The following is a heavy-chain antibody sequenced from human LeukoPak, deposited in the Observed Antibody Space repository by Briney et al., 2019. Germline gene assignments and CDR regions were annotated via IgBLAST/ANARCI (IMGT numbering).Heavy chain of an antibody. CDR1: GFIFSTYA. Sequence: GGSLRLSCAASGFIFSTYALHWVRQAPGKGLEWVTFIWYDGSHKYYADSVKGRFTISRDNSKNTLYLQMNSLRAEDTAVYYCARDGVAAAGLLDYWGQGTLVTVSS. CDR2: IWYDGSHK. D-gene: IGHD6-13*01. V-gene: IGHV3-30*02. CDR3: ARDGVAAAGLLDY. J-gene: IGHJ4*02.